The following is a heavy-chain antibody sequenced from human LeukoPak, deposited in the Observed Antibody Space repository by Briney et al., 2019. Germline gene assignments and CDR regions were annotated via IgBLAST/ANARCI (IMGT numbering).Heavy chain of an antibody. CDR2: IYTSGST. V-gene: IGHV4-61*02. CDR1: GGSISSGSYY. CDR3: ARLQSGWFYFDY. D-gene: IGHD6-19*01. J-gene: IGHJ4*02. Sequence: SQTLSLTCTVSGGSISSGSYYWSWIRQPAGKGLEWIGRIYTSGSTNYNPSLKSRVTISVDTSKSQFSLKLSSVTAADTAVYYCARLQSGWFYFDYWGQGTLVTVSS.